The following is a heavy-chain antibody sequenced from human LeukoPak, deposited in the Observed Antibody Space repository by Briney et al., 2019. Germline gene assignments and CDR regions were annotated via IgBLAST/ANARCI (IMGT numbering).Heavy chain of an antibody. D-gene: IGHD6-19*01. V-gene: IGHV4-59*08. J-gene: IGHJ4*02. CDR1: GGSISGYY. CDR3: ARLASSGWSHCDY. Sequence: SETLSLTCTVSGGSISGYYWSWIRQPXGKGREWIGYIYYSGSTNYKPSLKSRVTISVDKSKNKLYLKMNCVNAADTAVYYCARLASSGWSHCDYGGQGTLVTVSS. CDR2: IYYSGST.